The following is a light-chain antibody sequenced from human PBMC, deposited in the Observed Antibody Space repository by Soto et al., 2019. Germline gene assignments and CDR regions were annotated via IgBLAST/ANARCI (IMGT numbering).Light chain of an antibody. CDR3: SSYTRTSSYV. Sequence: QSALTQPASVSGSPGQSITISCTGTSSDIGDYNYVSWYQQHPGKAPKLMIFGVSNRPSGISNRFSGSKSGNTASLTISGLQADDEADYYCSSYTRTSSYVFGTGTKVTVL. CDR1: SSDIGDYNY. V-gene: IGLV2-14*01. J-gene: IGLJ1*01. CDR2: GVS.